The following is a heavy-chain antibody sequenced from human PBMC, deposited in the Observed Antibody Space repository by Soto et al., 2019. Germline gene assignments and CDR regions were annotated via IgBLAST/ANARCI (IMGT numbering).Heavy chain of an antibody. CDR2: IIPYYNTL. CDR3: ASGASRWYPYFFDA. V-gene: IGHV1-69*01. J-gene: IGHJ4*02. D-gene: IGHD6-13*01. Sequence: QAQVVQSGAEVRKPGSSVKLSCKASEGTFNSYAIAWVRQAPGQGLEWMGGIIPYYNTLNYAQKFQDRVTITADDSTNTVYMELSSLRADDTAVYFCASGASRWYPYFFDAWGQGTLVTVSS. CDR1: EGTFNSYA.